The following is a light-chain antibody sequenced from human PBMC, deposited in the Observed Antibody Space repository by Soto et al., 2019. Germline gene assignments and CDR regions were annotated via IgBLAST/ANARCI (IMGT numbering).Light chain of an antibody. CDR3: QQYNTFAWT. Sequence: DLQVTQSPSTLSASVGDRVIITCRASQSISSWLAWYQQKPGKAPKALIYKASSLESGVPSRFSGSESRTEFTLTISSLQPDDFATYYCQQYNTFAWTFGQGTKVEVK. CDR2: KAS. V-gene: IGKV1-5*03. CDR1: QSISSW. J-gene: IGKJ1*01.